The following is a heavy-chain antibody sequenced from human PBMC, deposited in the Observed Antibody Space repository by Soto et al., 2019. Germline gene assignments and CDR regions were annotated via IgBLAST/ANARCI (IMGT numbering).Heavy chain of an antibody. D-gene: IGHD3-22*01. CDR1: GYTFTSYY. CDR2: INPSGGST. V-gene: IGHV1-46*01. Sequence: VSVKVSCKSPGYTFTSYYMHWVRHAPGQGLEWMGIINPSGGSTSYAQKFQGRVTMTRDTSTSTVYMELSSLRSEDTAVYYCARSDYDSSGYYFPPDDYWGQGTLVTVSS. J-gene: IGHJ4*02. CDR3: ARSDYDSSGYYFPPDDY.